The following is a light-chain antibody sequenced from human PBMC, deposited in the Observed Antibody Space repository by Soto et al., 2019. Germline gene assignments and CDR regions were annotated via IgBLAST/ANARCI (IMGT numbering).Light chain of an antibody. CDR3: LSYTSSYTVV. J-gene: IGLJ2*01. V-gene: IGLV2-14*01. Sequence: QSALTQPASVSGSPGQSITISCTGSSSDVGTQNYVSWYQQHPDKAPKLMIYEVSDRPSGVSNRFSGSKSGNTASLTISGVPAEDEADHYCLSYTSSYTVVFGGGTKLTVL. CDR1: SSDVGTQNY. CDR2: EVS.